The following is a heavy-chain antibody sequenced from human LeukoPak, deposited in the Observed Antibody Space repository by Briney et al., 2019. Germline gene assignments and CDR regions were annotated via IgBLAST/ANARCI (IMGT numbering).Heavy chain of an antibody. J-gene: IGHJ4*02. CDR3: ARGPRGVGAPRPIDY. D-gene: IGHD1-26*01. Sequence: KASETLSLTCAVYGGSFSGYYWSWIRQPPGKGLEWIGEINHSGSTNYNPSLKSRVTISVDTSKNQFSLKLSSVTAADTAVYYCARGPRGVGAPRPIDYWGQGTLVTVSS. CDR2: INHSGST. V-gene: IGHV4-34*01. CDR1: GGSFSGYY.